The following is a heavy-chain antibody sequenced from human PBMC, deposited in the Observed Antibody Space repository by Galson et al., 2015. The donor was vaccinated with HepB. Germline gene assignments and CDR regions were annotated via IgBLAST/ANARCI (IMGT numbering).Heavy chain of an antibody. CDR1: GFTLGNYG. CDR3: ARENNWNYWVY. D-gene: IGHD1-7*01. CDR2: ISYDGSDK. V-gene: IGHV3-30*03. Sequence: LRLSCAASGFTLGNYGLHWVRQAPGKGLEWVTIISYDGSDKKYAESVKGRFTVSRDNSKNTLYLQLNSVRVEDTAVYYCARENNWNYWVYWGQGTLVTVSS. J-gene: IGHJ4*02.